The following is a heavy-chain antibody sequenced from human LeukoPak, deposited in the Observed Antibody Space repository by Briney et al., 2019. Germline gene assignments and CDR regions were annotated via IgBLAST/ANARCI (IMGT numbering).Heavy chain of an antibody. J-gene: IGHJ4*02. CDR1: GFTFSSDT. CDR3: ARDLLSSSYYDSSGYYYSWDY. CDR2: ISESGGNT. D-gene: IGHD3-22*01. Sequence: GGSLRLSCIASGFTFSSDTMAWVRQSPGKGLEWVSGISESGGNTYYIDSVKGRFTISRDNSKNTLYLQMNSLRVDDTAVYYCARDLLSSSYYDSSGYYYSWDYWGQGTLVTVSS. V-gene: IGHV3-23*01.